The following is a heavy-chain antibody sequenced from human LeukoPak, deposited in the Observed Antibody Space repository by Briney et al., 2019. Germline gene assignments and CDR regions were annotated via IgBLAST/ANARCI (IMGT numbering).Heavy chain of an antibody. CDR2: ISSSGGST. D-gene: IGHD3-22*01. CDR3: AKDITRNYYDSSGYFFDY. CDR1: GFTFSSYA. V-gene: IGHV3-23*01. Sequence: GGSLRLSCAASGFTFSSYAVSWVRQAPGKGLEWVSAISSSGGSTYYADSVKGRFTISRDNSKNTLYLQMNSLRAEDTAVYYCAKDITRNYYDSSGYFFDYWGQGTLVTVSS. J-gene: IGHJ4*02.